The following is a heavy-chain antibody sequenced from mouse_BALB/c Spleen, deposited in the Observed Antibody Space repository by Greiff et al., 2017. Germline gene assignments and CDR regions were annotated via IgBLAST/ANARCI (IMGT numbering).Heavy chain of an antibody. Sequence: EVQLVESGGDLVKPGGSLKLSCAASGFTFSSYGMSWVRQTPDKRLEWVATISSGGSYTYYPDSVKGRFTISRDNAKNTLYLQMSSLKSEDTAMYYCARGDYDDYAMDYWGQGTSVTVSS. CDR3: ARGDYDDYAMDY. CDR2: ISSGGSYT. D-gene: IGHD2-4*01. J-gene: IGHJ4*01. V-gene: IGHV5-6*01. CDR1: GFTFSSYG.